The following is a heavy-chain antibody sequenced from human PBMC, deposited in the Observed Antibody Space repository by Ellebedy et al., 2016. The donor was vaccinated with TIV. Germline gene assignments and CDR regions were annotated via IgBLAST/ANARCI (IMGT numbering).Heavy chain of an antibody. J-gene: IGHJ3*02. CDR2: VHPGGSSA. V-gene: IGHV5-51*01. CDR3: ANSYYYSSGGHSDAFRM. Sequence: GESLKISCKGSGDTFSSYWIAWVRQVPGKGLEWMGSVHPGGSSARYSPSFQGRVTFSADKSLATAYLQWSSLKASDTAIYYCANSYYYSSGGHSDAFRMWGQGTMVTVSS. D-gene: IGHD3-22*01. CDR1: GDTFSSYW.